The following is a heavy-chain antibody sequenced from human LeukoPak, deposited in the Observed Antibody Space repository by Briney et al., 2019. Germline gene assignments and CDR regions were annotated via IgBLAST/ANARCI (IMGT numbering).Heavy chain of an antibody. D-gene: IGHD5-18*01. J-gene: IGHJ4*02. V-gene: IGHV4-34*01. Sequence: SETLSLACAVYGGSFSGYYWSWIRQPPGKGLEWIGEINHSGSTNYNPSLKSRVTISVDTSKNQFSLKLSSVTAADTAVYYCARDSYPIQLWGRGYYFDYWGQGTLVTVSS. CDR2: INHSGST. CDR3: ARDSYPIQLWGRGYYFDY. CDR1: GGSFSGYY.